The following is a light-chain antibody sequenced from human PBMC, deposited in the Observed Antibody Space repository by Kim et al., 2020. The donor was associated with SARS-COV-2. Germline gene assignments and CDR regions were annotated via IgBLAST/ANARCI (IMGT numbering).Light chain of an antibody. CDR1: NSNIGKNY. J-gene: IGLJ2*01. CDR2: DND. Sequence: GQKVTISCSRSNSNIGKNYVSWYQQLPGTAPKLLIYDNDKRHSGIPDRFSGSKSGTSATLDITGLQTGDEADYYCATWDNSLNGLVFGGGTQLTVL. CDR3: ATWDNSLNGLV. V-gene: IGLV1-51*01.